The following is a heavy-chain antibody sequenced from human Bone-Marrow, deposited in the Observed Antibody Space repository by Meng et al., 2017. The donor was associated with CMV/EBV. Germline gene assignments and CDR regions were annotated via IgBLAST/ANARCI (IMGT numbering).Heavy chain of an antibody. CDR2: IRSKAYGGTT. Sequence: GESLKISCAASGFTFSNAWMSWVRQAPGKGLEWVGFIRSKAYGGTTEYAASVKGRFTISRDDSKSIAYLQMNSLKTEDTAVYYCASCRSDLSADYWGQGTLVTFSS. D-gene: IGHD2-15*01. CDR1: GFTFSNAW. J-gene: IGHJ4*02. CDR3: ASCRSDLSADY. V-gene: IGHV3-49*04.